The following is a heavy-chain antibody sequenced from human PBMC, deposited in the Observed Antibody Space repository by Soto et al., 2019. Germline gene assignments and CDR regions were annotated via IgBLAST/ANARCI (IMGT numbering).Heavy chain of an antibody. CDR3: ARGVGTTRYYYGMDV. D-gene: IGHD1-7*01. Sequence: GASVKVSCKASGYTFTGYYMHWVRQAPGQGLEWMGWINPNSGGTNYAQKFQGRVTMTRDTSISTAYMELSRLRSDDTAVYYCARGVGTTRYYYGMDVWGQGTTVTVSS. CDR2: INPNSGGT. CDR1: GYTFTGYY. V-gene: IGHV1-2*02. J-gene: IGHJ6*02.